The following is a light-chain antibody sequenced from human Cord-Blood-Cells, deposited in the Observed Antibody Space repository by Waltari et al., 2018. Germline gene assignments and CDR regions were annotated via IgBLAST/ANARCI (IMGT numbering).Light chain of an antibody. J-gene: IGLJ2*01. CDR2: EGS. CDR1: SSDVGSYNL. CDR3: CSYAGSSTFHVV. V-gene: IGLV2-23*03. Sequence: QSALTQPASVSGSPCQSITISCTATSSDVGSYNLVSWYQQHPGKAPKLMIYEGSKRPSGVSNRFSGSKSGNTASLTISGLQAEDEADYYCCSYAGSSTFHVVFGGGTKLTVL.